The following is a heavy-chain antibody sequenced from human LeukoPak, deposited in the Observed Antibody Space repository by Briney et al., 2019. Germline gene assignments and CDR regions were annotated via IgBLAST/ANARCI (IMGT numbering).Heavy chain of an antibody. CDR1: GGSISSSSYY. CDR3: ARVTADLYYYYYYMDV. D-gene: IGHD2-21*02. V-gene: IGHV4-39*07. CDR2: IYYSGST. J-gene: IGHJ6*03. Sequence: SETLSLTCTVSGGSISSSSYYWGWIRQPPGKGLEWIGSIYYSGSTYYNPSPKSRVTISVDTSKNQFSLKLSSVTAADTAVYYCARVTADLYYYYYYMDVWGKGTTVTVSS.